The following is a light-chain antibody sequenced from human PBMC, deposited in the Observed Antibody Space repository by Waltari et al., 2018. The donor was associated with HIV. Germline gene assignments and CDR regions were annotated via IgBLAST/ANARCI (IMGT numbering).Light chain of an antibody. CDR2: KAS. J-gene: IGKJ1*01. V-gene: IGKV1-5*03. CDR3: LQYNSYWT. CDR1: QSISTW. Sequence: DIQMTQSPSTLSASVGDRVTITCRASQSISTWLAWYQQKPGKAPKLLLYKASSLESGVPSRFSGSGSGTEFSLTISSLQPGDCATYYCLQYNSYWTFGQGTKVEIK.